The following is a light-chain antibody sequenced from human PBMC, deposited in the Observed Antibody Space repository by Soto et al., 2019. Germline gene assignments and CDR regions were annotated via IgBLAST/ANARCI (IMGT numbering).Light chain of an antibody. J-gene: IGKJ1*01. CDR2: WAS. Sequence: DIVMTQSPASLAVSLGERATINCKSSQTVLYSSNNKNYLAWYQQKPGQPPKLLIYWASTRESGVPERFSGSGSGTDFTLTISSLQAEDVAFYYCQQYYNPPWTFGQGTKVDIK. CDR1: QTVLYSSNNKNY. V-gene: IGKV4-1*01. CDR3: QQYYNPPWT.